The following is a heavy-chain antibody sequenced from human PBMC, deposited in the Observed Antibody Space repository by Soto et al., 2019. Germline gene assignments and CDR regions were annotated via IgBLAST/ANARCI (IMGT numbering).Heavy chain of an antibody. CDR1: GFSFRYYG. Sequence: QVQLVESGGGVVQPGRSLRLSCVASGFSFRYYGMHWVRQAPGKRLEWVALISYDGSDEYYADSVKGRFTISRDNSNNTLYLQMNSPKSEDTAVYYCAKDRRDYGGNIFDYWGQGTVVTVSS. CDR3: AKDRRDYGGNIFDY. J-gene: IGHJ4*02. D-gene: IGHD4-17*01. V-gene: IGHV3-30*18. CDR2: ISYDGSDE.